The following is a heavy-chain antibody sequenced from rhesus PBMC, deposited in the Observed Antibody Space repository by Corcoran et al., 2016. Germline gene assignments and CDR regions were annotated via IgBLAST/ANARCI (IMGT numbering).Heavy chain of an antibody. D-gene: IGHD1-38*01. J-gene: IGHJ4*01. CDR3: TKENTWAVDF. V-gene: IGHV3S42*01. CDR1: GFTFSGNW. Sequence: EVQLVESGGGLAKPGGSLRLSWAALGFTFSGNWMNWVRQTPGKGLEWISAINNGGGNTYYADSVKGRFTISRDNPKNTLSLQMNSLRAEDTAVYYCTKENTWAVDFWGQGVLVTVSS. CDR2: INNGGGNT.